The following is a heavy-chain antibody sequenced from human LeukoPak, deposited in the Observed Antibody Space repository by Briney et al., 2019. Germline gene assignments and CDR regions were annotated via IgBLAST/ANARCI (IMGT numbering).Heavy chain of an antibody. CDR1: GGTFSSYA. V-gene: IGHV1-69*13. Sequence: ASVKVSCKASGGTFSSYAISWVRQAPGQGLEWMGGIIPIFGTANYAQKFQGRVTITADESTSTAYMELSSLRSEDTAVYYCARARAPIDYYDSSGGPHHFDYWGQGTLVTVSS. D-gene: IGHD3-22*01. CDR3: ARARAPIDYYDSSGGPHHFDY. J-gene: IGHJ4*02. CDR2: IIPIFGTA.